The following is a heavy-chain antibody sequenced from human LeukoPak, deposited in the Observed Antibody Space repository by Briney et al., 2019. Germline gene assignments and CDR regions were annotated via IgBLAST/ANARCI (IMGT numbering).Heavy chain of an antibody. CDR1: GFSVSHNY. CDR3: AREGMATLDV. Sequence: PGGSLRLSCAASGFSVSHNYMSWVRQAPGKGLEWVANIKQDGSEKYYVDSVKGRFTISRDNAKNSLYLQMNSLRAEDTAVYYCAREGMATLDVWGQGTTVTVSS. CDR2: IKQDGSEK. D-gene: IGHD5-24*01. V-gene: IGHV3-7*01. J-gene: IGHJ6*02.